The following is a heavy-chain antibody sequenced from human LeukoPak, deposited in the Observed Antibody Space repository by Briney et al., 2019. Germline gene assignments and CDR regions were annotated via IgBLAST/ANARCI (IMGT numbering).Heavy chain of an antibody. CDR3: ARVTGYMIEDYFDY. D-gene: IGHD3-22*01. V-gene: IGHV3-11*05. CDR2: ISSSSSYI. CDR1: GFTFSDYY. J-gene: IGHJ4*02. Sequence: LGGSLRLSCAASGFTFSDYYMSWIRQAPGKGLEWVSSISSSSSYIYYADSVKGRFTISRDNAKNSLYLQMNSLRAEDTAVYYCARVTGYMIEDYFDYWGQGTLVTASS.